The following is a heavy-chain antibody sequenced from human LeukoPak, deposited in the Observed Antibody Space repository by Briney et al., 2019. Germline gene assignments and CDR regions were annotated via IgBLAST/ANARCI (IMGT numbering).Heavy chain of an antibody. V-gene: IGHV3-33*05. CDR3: ARNLRDSRGTYGHDY. Sequence: GGSLRLSCAASGFASSTYGIHWVRQAPGKGLEWVAAISSDGRNEYFTDSVKGRFTISRDDSKNTLYLQMNSLRAEDTAIYYCARNLRDSRGTYGHDYWGQGTLVTVSS. J-gene: IGHJ4*02. CDR2: ISSDGRNE. D-gene: IGHD1-26*01. CDR1: GFASSTYG.